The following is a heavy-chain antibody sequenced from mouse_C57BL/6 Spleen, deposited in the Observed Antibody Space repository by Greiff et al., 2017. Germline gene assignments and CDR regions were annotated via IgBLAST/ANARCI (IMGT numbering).Heavy chain of an antibody. CDR3: ARGGETYAMDY. Sequence: VKLQESGAELVRPGTSVKMSCKASGYTFTNYWIGWAKQRPGHGLEWIGDIYPGGGYTNYNEKFKGKATLTADKSSSTAYMQFSSLTSEDSAIYYCARGGETYAMDYWGQGTSVTVSS. V-gene: IGHV1-63*01. J-gene: IGHJ4*01. CDR1: GYTFTNYW. CDR2: IYPGGGYT.